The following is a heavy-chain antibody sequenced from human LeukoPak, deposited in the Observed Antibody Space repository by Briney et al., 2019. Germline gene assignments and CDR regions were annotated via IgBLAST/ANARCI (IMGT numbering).Heavy chain of an antibody. D-gene: IGHD3-22*01. V-gene: IGHV4-4*02. CDR1: GGSISSSNW. J-gene: IGHJ4*02. Sequence: SGTLSLTCAVSGGSISSSNWWRWVRQPPGKGLEWIGEIYHSGSTNYNPSLKSRVTISVDKSKNQFSLKLSSVTAADTAVYYCARDDYDSSGYYSLFDYWGQGTLVTVSS. CDR3: ARDDYDSSGYYSLFDY. CDR2: IYHSGST.